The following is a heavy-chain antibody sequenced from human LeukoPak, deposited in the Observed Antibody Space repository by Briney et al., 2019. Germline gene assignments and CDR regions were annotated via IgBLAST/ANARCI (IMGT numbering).Heavy chain of an antibody. D-gene: IGHD6-19*01. CDR2: ISGSGGGT. Sequence: GGSLRLSCAASGFTFSSHVMGWVRQAPGKGLEWVSTISGSGGGTYYADSVKGRFTISRDNSKNTLYLQMNSLRAEDTAVYYCAKDRGLVAVAGTFDYWGQGTLVTVSS. CDR1: GFTFSSHV. J-gene: IGHJ4*02. CDR3: AKDRGLVAVAGTFDY. V-gene: IGHV3-23*01.